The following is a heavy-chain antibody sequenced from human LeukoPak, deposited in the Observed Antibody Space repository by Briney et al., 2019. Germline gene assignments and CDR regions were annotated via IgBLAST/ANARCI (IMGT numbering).Heavy chain of an antibody. D-gene: IGHD6-6*01. Sequence: GVSLRLSCAASGFTFNNYAMTWVRQAPGKGLEWVSAISASGGSTYYADSVRGRFTISRDNSKNTLYLQMSSLRAEDTAVYYCAKPRQQLVRYGLDVWGQGTTVIVSS. CDR3: AKPRQQLVRYGLDV. CDR2: ISASGGST. J-gene: IGHJ6*02. V-gene: IGHV3-23*01. CDR1: GFTFNNYA.